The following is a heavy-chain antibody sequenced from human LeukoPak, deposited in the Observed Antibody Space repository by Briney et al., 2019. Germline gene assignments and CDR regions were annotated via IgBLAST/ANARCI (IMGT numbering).Heavy chain of an antibody. CDR2: ISYDGNDK. J-gene: IGHJ4*02. V-gene: IGHV3-30*03. Sequence: PGESLRLSCAASGFTFNSYDMHWVRQAPGKGLEWVAIISYDGNDKYYADSVKGRFTISRDNSKNTLYLQMNSLIAEDTAVYYCTRGYGSFDNWGQGTLVIVS. D-gene: IGHD3-10*01. CDR1: GFTFNSYD. CDR3: TRGYGSFDN.